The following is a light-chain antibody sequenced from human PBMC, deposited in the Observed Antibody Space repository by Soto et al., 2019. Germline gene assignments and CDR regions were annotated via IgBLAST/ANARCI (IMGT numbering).Light chain of an antibody. CDR3: QQYNEWPPIT. J-gene: IGKJ5*01. Sequence: EIVLTQSPGTLSLSPGERATFSCRASQSVSSNYLAWYQQKPGQAPRLLIYGAFKRATGIPDRFSGSGSGTDFTLTISRMEPEDFAVYYCQQYNEWPPITFGQGTRLEIK. CDR1: QSVSSNY. CDR2: GAF. V-gene: IGKV3-20*01.